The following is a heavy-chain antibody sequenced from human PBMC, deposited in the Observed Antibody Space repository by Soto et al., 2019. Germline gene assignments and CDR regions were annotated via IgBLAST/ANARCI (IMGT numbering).Heavy chain of an antibody. D-gene: IGHD4-17*01. CDR2: IYYSGST. J-gene: IGHJ6*04. V-gene: IGHV4-39*01. CDR1: GGSISSSSYY. CDR3: ARHGPFKMTTVTTIDV. Sequence: SETLSLTCTVSGGSISSSSYYWGWIRQPPGKGLEWIGSIYYSGSTYYNPSLKSRVTISVDTSKNQFSLKLSSVTAADTAVYYCARHGPFKMTTVTTIDVWGKGTTVTVSS.